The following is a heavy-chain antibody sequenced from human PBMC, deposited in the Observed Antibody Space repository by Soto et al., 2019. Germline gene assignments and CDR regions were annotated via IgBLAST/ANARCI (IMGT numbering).Heavy chain of an antibody. Sequence: QMQLVQSGPEVKKPGTSVKVSCKASGFTFTTLVVLWVRQARGHPLEWIGWIVVGSSNTNYAQKYQERVTITRDMSTGTAYMELSSLRSEDTAVYYCAIDSRGNYAHLGYWGQGTLVTVSS. D-gene: IGHD4-4*01. CDR3: AIDSRGNYAHLGY. CDR2: IVVGSSNT. CDR1: GFTFTTLV. J-gene: IGHJ4*02. V-gene: IGHV1-58*01.